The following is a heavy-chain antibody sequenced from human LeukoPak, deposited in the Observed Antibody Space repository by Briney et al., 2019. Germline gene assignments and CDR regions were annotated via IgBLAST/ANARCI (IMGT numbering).Heavy chain of an antibody. CDR1: GFTLSRYG. D-gene: IGHD5-18*01. CDR3: ARDLNKGYSYGLY. J-gene: IGHJ4*02. Sequence: GGSLRLSCAASGFTLSRYGMNWVRQAPGKGLEWVSSISSSSSYIYYADSVKGRFTISRDNAKNSLYLQMNSLRAEDTAVYYCARDLNKGYSYGLYWGQGTLVTVSS. V-gene: IGHV3-21*01. CDR2: ISSSSSYI.